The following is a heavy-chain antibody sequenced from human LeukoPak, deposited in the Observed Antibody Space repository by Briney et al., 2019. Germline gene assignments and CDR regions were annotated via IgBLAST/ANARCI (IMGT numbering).Heavy chain of an antibody. CDR3: AREGRELRFLEWFPDPNWFDP. J-gene: IGHJ5*02. D-gene: IGHD3-3*01. CDR1: GYTFTSYG. CDR2: ISAYNGNT. V-gene: IGHV1-18*01. Sequence: ASVKVSCKASGYTFTSYGISWVRQAPGQGLEWMGWISAYNGNTNYAQKLQGRVTMTTDTSTSTAYMELRSLRSDDTAVYYCAREGRELRFLEWFPDPNWFDPWGQGTLVTVSS.